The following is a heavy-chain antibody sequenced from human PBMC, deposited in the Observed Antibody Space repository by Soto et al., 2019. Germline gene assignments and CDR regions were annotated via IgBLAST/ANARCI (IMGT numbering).Heavy chain of an antibody. CDR1: GGTFSSYA. CDR3: ARDLRHSSSWKYYYYYGMDV. Sequence: QVQLVQSGAEGKKPGSSVKVSCKASGGTFSSYAISWVRQAPGQGLEWMGGIIPIFGTANYAQKFQGRVTITADESTSTAYMELSSLRSEDTAVYYCARDLRHSSSWKYYYYYGMDVWGQGTTVTVSS. D-gene: IGHD6-13*01. CDR2: IIPIFGTA. V-gene: IGHV1-69*01. J-gene: IGHJ6*02.